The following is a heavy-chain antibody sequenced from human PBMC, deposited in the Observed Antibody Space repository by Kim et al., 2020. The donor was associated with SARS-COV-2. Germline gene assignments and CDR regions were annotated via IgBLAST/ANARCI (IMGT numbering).Heavy chain of an antibody. Sequence: GGSLRLSCAASGFTFSDYYMSWIRQAPGKGLEWVSYISSSSSYTNYADSVKGRFTISRDNAKNSLYLQMNSLRAEDTAVYYCARALLWPDYDFWSGYRTNPNDYYYYGMDVWGQGTTVTVSS. J-gene: IGHJ6*02. CDR1: GFTFSDYY. CDR3: ARALLWPDYDFWSGYRTNPNDYYYYGMDV. V-gene: IGHV3-11*05. D-gene: IGHD3-3*01. CDR2: ISSSSSYT.